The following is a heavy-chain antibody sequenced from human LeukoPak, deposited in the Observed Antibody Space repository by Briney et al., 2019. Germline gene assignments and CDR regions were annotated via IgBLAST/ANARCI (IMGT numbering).Heavy chain of an antibody. CDR2: LYTSGST. J-gene: IGHJ5*02. V-gene: IGHV4-4*09. CDR3: ARLEPPADWFDP. CDR1: GGSISGYY. Sequence: SETLSHTCTVSGGSISGYYWSWIRQPPGKGLEWIGYLYTSGSTNYNPSLKSRVTISVDTSKNQFSLKLSSVTAADTAVYYCARLEPPADWFDPWGQGTLVTVSS.